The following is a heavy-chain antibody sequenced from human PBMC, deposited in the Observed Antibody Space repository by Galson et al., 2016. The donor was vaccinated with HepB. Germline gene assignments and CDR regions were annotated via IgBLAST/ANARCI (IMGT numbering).Heavy chain of an antibody. CDR2: IYYSGTT. V-gene: IGHV4-59*01. CDR1: GGSISSYY. D-gene: IGHD4-17*01. J-gene: IGHJ4*02. CDR3: AKAPYGT. Sequence: SETLSLTCPVSGGSISSYYWSWIRQPPGKRLEWIGYIYYSGTTSYNPSLKSRVTISADTSKNQFSLKLTSVTAADTAVYYCAKAPYGTGGQGTLVTVSS.